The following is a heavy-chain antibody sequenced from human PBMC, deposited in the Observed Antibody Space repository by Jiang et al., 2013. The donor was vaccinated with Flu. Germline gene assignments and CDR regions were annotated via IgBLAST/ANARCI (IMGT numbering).Heavy chain of an antibody. Sequence: SGAEVKKPGSSVKVSCRASGGTFSTYAVNWVRRAPGQGLEWMGNIIPLFNTLNDAQKFQGRVTITADESTAYMELTSLTSEDTAVYYCARGGTAGWVFDIWGQGTMVTVSS. CDR3: ARGGTAGWVFDI. CDR1: GGTFSTYA. CDR2: IIPLFNTL. D-gene: IGHD1-7*01. J-gene: IGHJ3*02. V-gene: IGHV1-69*15.